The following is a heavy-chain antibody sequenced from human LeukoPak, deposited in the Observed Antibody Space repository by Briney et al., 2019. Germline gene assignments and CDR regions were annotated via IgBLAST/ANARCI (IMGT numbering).Heavy chain of an antibody. CDR2: IYYSGST. Sequence: SETLSLTCTVSGGSISSYYWSWIRQPPGKGLEWIGYIYYSGSTNYNPSLKSRVTISVDTSKNQFSLKLSSVTAADTAVYYCATYYDSSGYRSDYWGQGTLVTVSS. CDR1: GGSISSYY. V-gene: IGHV4-59*08. CDR3: ATYYDSSGYRSDY. D-gene: IGHD3-22*01. J-gene: IGHJ4*02.